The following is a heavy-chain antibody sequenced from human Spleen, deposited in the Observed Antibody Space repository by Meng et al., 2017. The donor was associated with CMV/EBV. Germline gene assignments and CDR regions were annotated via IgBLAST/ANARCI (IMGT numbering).Heavy chain of an antibody. CDR3: ARAIVVVPAAPMDV. Sequence: GESLKISCVASGISFDVYGMSWVRQVPGKGLEWVSGINWSGGRTGYADSVKGRFTISRDNSKNTLYLQMSSLRAEDTAVYYCARAIVVVPAAPMDVWGQGTTVTVSS. V-gene: IGHV3-20*04. CDR2: INWSGGRT. J-gene: IGHJ6*02. D-gene: IGHD2-2*01. CDR1: GISFDVYG.